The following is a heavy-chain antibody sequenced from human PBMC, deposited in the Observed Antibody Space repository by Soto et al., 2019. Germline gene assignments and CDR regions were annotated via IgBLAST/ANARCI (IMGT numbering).Heavy chain of an antibody. CDR3: AKERVDWNDFGAFDI. J-gene: IGHJ3*02. V-gene: IGHV3-30*18. D-gene: IGHD1-1*01. CDR2: ISYDGSNK. CDR1: GFTFSSYG. Sequence: PGGSLRLSCAASGFTFSSYGMHWVRQAPGKGLEWVAVISYDGSNKYYADSVKGRFTISRDNSKNTLYLQMNSLRAEDTAVYYCAKERVDWNDFGAFDIWGQGTMVTVSS.